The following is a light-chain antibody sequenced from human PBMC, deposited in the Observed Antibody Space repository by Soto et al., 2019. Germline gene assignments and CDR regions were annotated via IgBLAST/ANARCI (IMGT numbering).Light chain of an antibody. CDR3: AAWDDSLNGVL. Sequence: QSVLTQPPSASGTPGQRVAVSCSGSKSNIGSNPVNWYQHLPGTAPKLLISGNNERPSGVPDRFSGSKSGTSASLAISGLQSEDEADYYCAAWDDSLNGVLFGGGTKLTVL. J-gene: IGLJ2*01. CDR2: GNN. CDR1: KSNIGSNP. V-gene: IGLV1-44*01.